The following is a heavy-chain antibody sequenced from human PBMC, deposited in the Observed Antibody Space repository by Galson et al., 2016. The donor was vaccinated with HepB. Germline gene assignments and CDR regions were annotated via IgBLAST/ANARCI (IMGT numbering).Heavy chain of an antibody. D-gene: IGHD5-24*01. CDR3: ARSIDGYYGMDV. J-gene: IGHJ6*02. CDR1: GGSISSSDYY. Sequence: ETLSLTCTVSGGSISSSDYYWGWIRQPPGKGLEWIGSIYYSGTTYHNPSLKSRVTISVDTSKNQFSLKLSSVTAADTAVYYCARSIDGYYGMDVWGQGTTVTVSS. CDR2: IYYSGTT. V-gene: IGHV4-39*01.